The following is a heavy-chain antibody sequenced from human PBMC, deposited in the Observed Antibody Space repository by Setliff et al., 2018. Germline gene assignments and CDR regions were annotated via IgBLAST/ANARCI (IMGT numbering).Heavy chain of an antibody. CDR1: GYTFTNYF. V-gene: IGHV1-69-2*01. CDR2: VDPDDGET. J-gene: IGHJ1*01. CDR3: ATDPFGGVVTAIPH. D-gene: IGHD2-21*02. Sequence: ASVKVSCKVSGYTFTNYFIHWVRQAPGKGLEWMGFVDPDDGETVYAEKFQGRVTITADTSTDTAYMELSSLRSEDTAVYYCATDPFGGVVTAIPHWGQGTLVTVSS.